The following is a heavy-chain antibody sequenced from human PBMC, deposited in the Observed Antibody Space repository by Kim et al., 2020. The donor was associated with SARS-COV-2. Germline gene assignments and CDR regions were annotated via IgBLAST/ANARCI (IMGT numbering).Heavy chain of an antibody. CDR2: INHSGST. V-gene: IGHV4-34*01. CDR3: ARGEIRGSRFDP. CDR1: GGSFSGYY. Sequence: SETLSLTCAVYGGSFSGYYWSWIRQPPGKGLEWIGEINHSGSTNYNPSLKSRVTISVDTSKNQFSLKLSSVTAADTAVYYCARGEIRGSRFDPWGQGTLVTVSS. J-gene: IGHJ5*02.